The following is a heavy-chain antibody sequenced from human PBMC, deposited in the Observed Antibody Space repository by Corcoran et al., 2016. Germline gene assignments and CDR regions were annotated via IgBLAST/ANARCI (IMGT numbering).Heavy chain of an antibody. CDR1: GFTVTSNY. Sequence: EVQLVESGGGLIQPGGSLRLSCAASGFTVTSNYMTWVRQAPGKGLEWVSAIYSDSSTHYADSVKGRFTISRDNSKNMLDLQMNSLRAEDTAVYYCASYYDNSGYHDYWGQGTLVTVSS. J-gene: IGHJ4*02. D-gene: IGHD3-22*01. V-gene: IGHV3-53*01. CDR2: IYSDSST. CDR3: ASYYDNSGYHDY.